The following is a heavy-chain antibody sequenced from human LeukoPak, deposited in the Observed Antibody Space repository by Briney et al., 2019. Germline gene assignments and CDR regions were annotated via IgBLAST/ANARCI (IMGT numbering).Heavy chain of an antibody. CDR1: GLVFGKCA. D-gene: IGHD5-12*01. CDR3: AKGRCSGPGCDSFDY. V-gene: IGHV3-23*01. CDR2: ISDDSSFT. Sequence: PGGSLRLSCAASGLVFGKCAMAWVRQAPGKGLECVSIISDDSSFTYYLDSVKGRSTIFRDNSKNTLYLHMNSLKAEDTAVYYCAKGRCSGPGCDSFDYWGQGTLVTVSS. J-gene: IGHJ4*02.